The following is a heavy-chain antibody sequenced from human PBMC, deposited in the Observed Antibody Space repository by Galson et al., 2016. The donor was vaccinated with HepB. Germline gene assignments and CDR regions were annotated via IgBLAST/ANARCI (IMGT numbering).Heavy chain of an antibody. CDR3: SRISGYTYGHDFDS. CDR2: VRSETYGGTT. D-gene: IGHD5-18*01. J-gene: IGHJ4*02. V-gene: IGHV3-49*03. CDR1: GFTFADYA. Sequence: SLRLSCATSGFTFADYAMTWFRQTPGEGLEWVGFVRSETYGGTTDYAASVEGRFTISRDDSNSIAYLQMNSLKTEDTAVYYCSRISGYTYGHDFDSWGQGTLVTVSS.